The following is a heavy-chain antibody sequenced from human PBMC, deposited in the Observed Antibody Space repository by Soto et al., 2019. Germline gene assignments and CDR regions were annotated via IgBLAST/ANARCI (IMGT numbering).Heavy chain of an antibody. J-gene: IGHJ6*02. CDR2: IKSKTDGGTT. D-gene: IGHD3-3*01. CDR3: TTAERNAFWSGYSYGMDV. V-gene: IGHV3-15*07. Sequence: EVQLVESGGGLVKPGGSLRLSCAASGFTFSNAWMNWVRQAPGKGLEWVGRIKSKTDGGTTDYAAPVKGRFTISRDDSKNTLYLQMNSLKTEDTAVYYCTTAERNAFWSGYSYGMDVWGQGTTVTVSS. CDR1: GFTFSNAW.